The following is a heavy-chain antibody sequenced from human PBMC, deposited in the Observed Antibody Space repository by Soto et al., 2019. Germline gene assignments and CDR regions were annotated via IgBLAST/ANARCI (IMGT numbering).Heavy chain of an antibody. CDR3: AREEWGVPAAFKVYYYSGMDV. CDR2: NSNNAGSI. Sequence: GSRILSGSVFGFTCRNYAMHWGRQAPGKCIAYVSSNSNNAGSIYYADSVKGLFTISRDNYKNTLYLQMNSLRAEDTAVYYCAREEWGVPAAFKVYYYSGMDVWGQGTTVTDSS. V-gene: IGHV3-64*04. J-gene: IGHJ6*02. CDR1: GFTCRNYA. D-gene: IGHD2-2*01.